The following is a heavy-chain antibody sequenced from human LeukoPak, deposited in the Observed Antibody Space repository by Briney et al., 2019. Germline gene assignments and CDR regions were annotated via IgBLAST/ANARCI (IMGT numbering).Heavy chain of an antibody. Sequence: PGGSLRLSCAASGLSVSSNYMSWVRQAPGKGLEWVSLIYSGGSTYYADSVKGRFTISRDNSENTLYLQMNSLRGEDTAVYYCARDARYCSSTGCYSDYWGQGTLVTVSS. CDR2: IYSGGST. CDR3: ARDARYCSSTGCYSDY. CDR1: GLSVSSNY. D-gene: IGHD2-2*01. V-gene: IGHV3-66*02. J-gene: IGHJ4*02.